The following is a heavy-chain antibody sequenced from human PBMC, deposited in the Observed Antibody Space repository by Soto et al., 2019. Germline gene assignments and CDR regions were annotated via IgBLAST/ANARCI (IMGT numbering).Heavy chain of an antibody. Sequence: SVTLSLTCAVSGYSFTNYFLSWMRQTPGKGLEWIGHIYHGGRTNYSPSLRSRVTMSLDSSKNQFSLNLSSVTAADTALYYCVRPYYSSSWFPFDRLGQGTLVTVSS. J-gene: IGHJ4*02. CDR3: VRPYYSSSWFPFDR. CDR1: GYSFTNYF. CDR2: IYHGGRT. V-gene: IGHV4-59*01. D-gene: IGHD6-13*01.